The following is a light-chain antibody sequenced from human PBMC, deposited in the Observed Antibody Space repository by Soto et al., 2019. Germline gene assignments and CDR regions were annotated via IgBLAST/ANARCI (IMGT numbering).Light chain of an antibody. CDR3: QQYYTTLAPT. Sequence: DIVMTQSPESLTVPLGERATINCKSSLSVFYCSNNQNYLAWYQHKPGQPPKLLIYWASTRESGVPDRFSGSGSRTDFTLTISSLQAEDVAVYYCQQYYTTLAPTFGGGTKVEIK. J-gene: IGKJ4*01. CDR2: WAS. V-gene: IGKV4-1*01. CDR1: LSVFYCSNNQNY.